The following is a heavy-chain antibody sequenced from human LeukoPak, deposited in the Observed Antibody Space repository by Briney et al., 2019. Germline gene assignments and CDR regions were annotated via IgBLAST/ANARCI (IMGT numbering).Heavy chain of an antibody. CDR2: ISKTGATI. D-gene: IGHD4-23*01. CDR3: AREDYGGTNFDQ. V-gene: IGHV3-11*01. Sequence: RGSLRLSCAASGFTLSDYFMIWVRQVPGKGLQWVAYISKTGATIQYEDSVKGRFTISRDNAQNSLYLQMNSLRVDDTGMYFCAREDYGGTNFDQWGQGTLVTVSS. CDR1: GFTLSDYF. J-gene: IGHJ4*02.